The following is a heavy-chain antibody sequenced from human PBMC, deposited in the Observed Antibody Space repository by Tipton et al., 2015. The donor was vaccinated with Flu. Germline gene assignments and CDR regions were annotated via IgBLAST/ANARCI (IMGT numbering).Heavy chain of an antibody. CDR3: ARGGIAYCGGDCYGNYYYGMDV. CDR2: ISAYNGNT. CDR1: GYTFTSYG. V-gene: IGHV1-18*01. J-gene: IGHJ6*02. Sequence: QLVQSGAEVKKPGASVKVSCKASGYTFTSYGISWVRQAPGQGLEWMGWISAYNGNTNYAQKLQGRVTMTTDTSTSTAYMELRSLRSDDTAVYYWARGGIAYCGGDCYGNYYYGMDVGGQGTTVTVSS. D-gene: IGHD2-21*02.